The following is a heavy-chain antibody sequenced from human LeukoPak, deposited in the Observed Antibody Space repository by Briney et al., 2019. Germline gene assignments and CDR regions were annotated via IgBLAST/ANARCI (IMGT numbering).Heavy chain of an antibody. CDR3: VRQGPEVVISFIAGGDY. J-gene: IGHJ4*02. D-gene: IGHD3-22*01. CDR2: IYYSGST. Sequence: AETLSLTCTVSGGSISSYYWSWIRQPPGKGLEWIGSIYYSGSTYYNPSLKSRVTISVDTSKNQFSLKLTSVTAADTAVYYCVRQGPEVVISFIAGGDYWGQGILVTVSS. CDR1: GGSISSYY. V-gene: IGHV4-59*08.